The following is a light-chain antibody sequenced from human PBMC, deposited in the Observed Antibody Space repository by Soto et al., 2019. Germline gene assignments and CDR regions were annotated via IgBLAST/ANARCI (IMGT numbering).Light chain of an antibody. Sequence: QSVLTQPPSASETPGQRVTISFSGSSSNIGSNIVNWYQQLPGTAPKLLIYSNNRRPSGVPDRFSGSQSGTSASLAISGLQSEDEADYYCAAWDDSLNGVVFGGGTKLTVL. CDR1: SSNIGSNI. V-gene: IGLV1-44*01. CDR3: AAWDDSLNGVV. CDR2: SNN. J-gene: IGLJ2*01.